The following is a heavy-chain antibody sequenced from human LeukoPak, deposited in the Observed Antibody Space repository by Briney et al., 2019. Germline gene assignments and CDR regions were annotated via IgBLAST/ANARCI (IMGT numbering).Heavy chain of an antibody. D-gene: IGHD4-23*01. CDR2: ISGSGGST. V-gene: IGHV3-23*01. Sequence: GGSLRLSCAASGFTFSSYAMSWVRLAPGKGLEWVSAISGSGGSTYYADSVKGRFTISRDNSKNTLYLQMNSLRAEDTAVYYCAKDRPNVDLVREDYFDYWGQGTLVTVSS. CDR1: GFTFSSYA. CDR3: AKDRPNVDLVREDYFDY. J-gene: IGHJ4*02.